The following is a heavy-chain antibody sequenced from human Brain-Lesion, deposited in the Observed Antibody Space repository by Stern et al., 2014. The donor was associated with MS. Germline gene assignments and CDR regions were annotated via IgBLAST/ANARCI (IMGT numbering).Heavy chain of an antibody. CDR2: IFPRDSNT. Sequence: EVQLVQSGAEVKKPGESLKISCEASGYLFDDYWIGWVRQMSGRGLELVAIIFPRDSNTRYSPSVQGQVTISADKSISTASLQWSSRKASDPAMYYWARSPATPSGYDRFDYWGQGALVTVSS. CDR1: GYLFDDYW. CDR3: ARSPATPSGYDRFDY. J-gene: IGHJ4*02. D-gene: IGHD5-12*01. V-gene: IGHV5-51*03.